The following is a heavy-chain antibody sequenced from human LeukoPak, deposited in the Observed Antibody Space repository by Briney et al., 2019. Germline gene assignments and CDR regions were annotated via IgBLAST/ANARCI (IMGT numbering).Heavy chain of an antibody. CDR2: INHSGST. CDR1: GGSFSGYY. D-gene: IGHD6-19*01. J-gene: IGHJ4*02. V-gene: IGHV4-34*01. Sequence: SETLSLTCAVYGGSFSGYYWSWIRQPPGKGLEWIGEINHSGSTNYNPSLKSRVTISVDTSKNQFSLKLSSVTAAGTAVYYCARRMRYSSGWYFFLGFDYWGQGTLVTVSS. CDR3: ARRMRYSSGWYFFLGFDY.